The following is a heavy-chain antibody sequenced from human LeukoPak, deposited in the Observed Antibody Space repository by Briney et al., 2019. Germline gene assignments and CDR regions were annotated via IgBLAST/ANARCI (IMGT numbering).Heavy chain of an antibody. V-gene: IGHV1-69*13. CDR1: GYTFTSYG. CDR3: ARIAYCGADCHAFDV. J-gene: IGHJ3*01. Sequence: SVKVSCKASGYTFTSYGISWVRQAPGQGLEWMGGIMFTFGTTKYAQRFQGRVTISADESTSTAYMEVSSLRSEDTAVYYCARIAYCGADCHAFDVWGQGTMVIVSS. CDR2: IMFTFGTT. D-gene: IGHD2-21*01.